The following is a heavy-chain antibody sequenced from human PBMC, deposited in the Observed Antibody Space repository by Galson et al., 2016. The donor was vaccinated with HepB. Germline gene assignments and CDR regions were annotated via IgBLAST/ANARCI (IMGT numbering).Heavy chain of an antibody. J-gene: IGHJ4*02. CDR3: TTERGPFDH. Sequence: SLRLSCAASGFTFYSAWMSWVRQAPGKGLEWVGRIKSKTDGGATGYAAPVKGRVTISRDDSKNTLYLQINSLKTEDTGVYYCTTERGPFDHWGQGTLVTVSS. CDR1: GFTFYSAW. CDR2: IKSKTDGGAT. D-gene: IGHD3-16*01. V-gene: IGHV3-15*01.